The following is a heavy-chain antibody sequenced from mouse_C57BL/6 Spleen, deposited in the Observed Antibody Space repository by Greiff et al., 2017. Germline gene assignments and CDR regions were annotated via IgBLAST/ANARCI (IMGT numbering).Heavy chain of an antibody. J-gene: IGHJ4*01. D-gene: IGHD1-1*01. Sequence: QVQLQQSGAELAKPGASVKLSCKASGYTFTSYWMHWVKQRPGQGLEWIGYINPSSGYTKYNQKFKDKATLTADKSSSTAYMQLSSLTYEDSAVYYCARYPLITTVVATDAMDYWGQGTSVTVSS. CDR2: INPSSGYT. CDR1: GYTFTSYW. V-gene: IGHV1-7*01. CDR3: ARYPLITTVVATDAMDY.